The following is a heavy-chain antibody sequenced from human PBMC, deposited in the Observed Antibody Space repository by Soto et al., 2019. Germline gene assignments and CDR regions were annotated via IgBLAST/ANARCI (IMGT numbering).Heavy chain of an antibody. D-gene: IGHD3-9*01. Sequence: PGESQKISCKGSGYSFTSYCIGWVRQMHGKGLEWMGIIYPGDSDTRYSPSFQGQVTISADKSISTAYLQWSSLKASDTAMYYCARLPLSSYDILTGYPLDYYYGMDVWGQGTTVTVSS. CDR3: ARLPLSSYDILTGYPLDYYYGMDV. CDR1: GYSFTSYC. CDR2: IYPGDSDT. V-gene: IGHV5-51*01. J-gene: IGHJ6*02.